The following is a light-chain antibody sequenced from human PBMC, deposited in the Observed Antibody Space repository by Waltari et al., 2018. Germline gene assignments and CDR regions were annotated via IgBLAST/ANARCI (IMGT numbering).Light chain of an antibody. CDR2: RHN. V-gene: IGLV1-47*01. J-gene: IGLJ2*01. CDR3: AAWDDSLSGPV. Sequence: QSVVTQPPSASGTPGQRVTISCSGSSPNIGSNYVYWFQQLPGTAPKLLIYRHNQRPSGVPARFSGSKSGTSASLAISGLRSEDEADYYCAAWDDSLSGPVFGGGTKLTVL. CDR1: SPNIGSNY.